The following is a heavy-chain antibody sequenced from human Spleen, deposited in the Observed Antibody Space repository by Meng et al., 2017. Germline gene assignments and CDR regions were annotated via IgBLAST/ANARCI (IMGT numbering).Heavy chain of an antibody. J-gene: IGHJ4*02. Sequence: GGSLRLSCAASGLTFSDFWMTWVRQAPGKGLEWVSYISSSGSTIYYADSVKGRFTISRDNAKNSLYLQMNSLRAEDTAVYYCAREVLDYYFDYWGQGTLVTVSS. CDR2: ISSSGSTI. D-gene: IGHD3-9*01. CDR1: GLTFSDFW. CDR3: AREVLDYYFDY. V-gene: IGHV3-48*04.